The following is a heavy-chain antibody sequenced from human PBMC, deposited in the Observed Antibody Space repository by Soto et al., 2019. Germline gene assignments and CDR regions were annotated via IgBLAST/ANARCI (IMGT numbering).Heavy chain of an antibody. CDR3: ASSRAWGAPNDY. V-gene: IGHV3-48*03. CDR2: SSSSGSTV. Sequence: PGGSLRLSCPVSGFMFISYAMIWVRQAPGKGLELISYSSSSGSTVSYANSVKGRFTISRDNAENSLFLHMNSIRDEDTASYYRASSRAWGAPNDYWGKGNLVTVSS. CDR1: GFMFISYA. D-gene: IGHD3-16*01. J-gene: IGHJ4*02.